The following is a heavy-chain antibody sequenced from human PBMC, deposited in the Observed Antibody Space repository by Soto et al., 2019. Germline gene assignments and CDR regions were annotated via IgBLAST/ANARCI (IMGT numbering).Heavy chain of an antibody. J-gene: IGHJ6*03. D-gene: IGHD2-2*01. V-gene: IGHV3-23*01. CDR1: GFTFGSYA. CDR3: AMALRPSLIFLSHIDV. Sequence: EVQLLESGGGLVQPGGSLRLSCVVSGFTFGSYAMSWVRQAPEKGPEWVAILGGNGITTYYADSVKGRSTISGDKSKSTLFLQMNRLRADDTGVYYAAMALRPSLIFLSHIDVWGRGASVTVSS. CDR2: LGGNGITT.